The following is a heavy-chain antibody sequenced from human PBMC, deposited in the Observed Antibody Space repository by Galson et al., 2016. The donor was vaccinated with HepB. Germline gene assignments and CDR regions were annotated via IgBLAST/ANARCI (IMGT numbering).Heavy chain of an antibody. Sequence: SLRLSCAASGLSFSSSVMSWVRQAPGKGLDWVSVTSISVGRTYYADAVKGRFTISRDNAKNQTYLQMNNLSAEDTAVYYLARGWAGSGWSVWGKGTTVTVSS. V-gene: IGHV3-23*01. J-gene: IGHJ6*04. CDR1: GLSFSSSV. D-gene: IGHD6-19*01. CDR2: TSISVGRT. CDR3: ARGWAGSGWSV.